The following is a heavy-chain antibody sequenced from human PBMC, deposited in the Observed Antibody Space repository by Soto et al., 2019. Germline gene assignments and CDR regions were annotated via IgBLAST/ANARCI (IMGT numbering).Heavy chain of an antibody. J-gene: IGHJ5*02. D-gene: IGHD2-2*01. CDR2: IYYSGST. CDR3: ARGRRYCSSTSCRKYNWFDP. V-gene: IGHV4-31*03. CDR1: GGSIGSGGYY. Sequence: TLSLTCTVSGGSIGSGGYYWSWIRQHPGKGLEWIGYIYYSGSTYYNPSLKSRVTISVDTSKNQFSLKLSSVTAADTAVYYCARGRRYCSSTSCRKYNWFDPWGQGTLVTVSS.